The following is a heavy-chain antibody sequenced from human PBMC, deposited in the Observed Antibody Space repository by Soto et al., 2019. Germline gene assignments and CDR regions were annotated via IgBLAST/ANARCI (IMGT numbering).Heavy chain of an antibody. CDR2: ISYDGSNK. J-gene: IGHJ4*02. D-gene: IGHD3-16*02. V-gene: IGHV3-30*18. CDR3: AKDGRNYDYIWGSYRYDY. Sequence: QVQLVESGGGVVQPGRSLRLSCAASGFTFSSYGMHWVRQAPGKGLEWVAVISYDGSNKYYADSVKGRFTISRDNSKNTLYLQMKSLRAEDTAVYYCAKDGRNYDYIWGSYRYDYWGQGTLVTVSS. CDR1: GFTFSSYG.